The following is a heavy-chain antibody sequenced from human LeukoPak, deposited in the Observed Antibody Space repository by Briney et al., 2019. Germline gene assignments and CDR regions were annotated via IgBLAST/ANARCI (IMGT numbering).Heavy chain of an antibody. D-gene: IGHD1-14*01. CDR1: GFTFSSYA. V-gene: IGHV3-23*01. CDR3: TRDPTDSYKSDY. J-gene: IGHJ4*02. CDR2: ISGSGGST. Sequence: GGSLRLSCAASGFTFSSYAMSWVRQAPGKGLEWVSAISGSGGSTYYADSVKGRFTISRDSSKDTLYLQMNSLRAEDTAMYYCTRDPTDSYKSDYWGQGTLATVSS.